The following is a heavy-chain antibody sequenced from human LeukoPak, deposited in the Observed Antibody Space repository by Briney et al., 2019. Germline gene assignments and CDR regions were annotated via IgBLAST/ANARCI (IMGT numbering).Heavy chain of an antibody. Sequence: GGSLRLSCAASGFTFSSYGMPWVRQAPGKGLEWVAVISYDGSNKYYVDSVKGRFTISRDNSKNTLYLQMNSLRAEDTAVYYCAKDSDIVLMVYAIGIDYWGQGTLVTVSS. CDR2: ISYDGSNK. V-gene: IGHV3-30*18. CDR3: AKDSDIVLMVYAIGIDY. J-gene: IGHJ4*02. CDR1: GFTFSSYG. D-gene: IGHD2-8*01.